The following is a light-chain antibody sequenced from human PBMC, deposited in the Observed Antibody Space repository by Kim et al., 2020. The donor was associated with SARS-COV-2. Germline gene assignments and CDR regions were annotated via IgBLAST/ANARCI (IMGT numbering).Light chain of an antibody. CDR3: QSYDISLHVV. CDR1: SSNIGAGYG. Sequence: GQRVTISCTGSSSNIGAGYGVHWYQQLPGTAPKLLIYANTNRPSGVPDRFSGSMSDTSASLAITGLQAEDEADYYCQSYDISLHVVFGGGTQLTVL. CDR2: ANT. J-gene: IGLJ2*01. V-gene: IGLV1-40*01.